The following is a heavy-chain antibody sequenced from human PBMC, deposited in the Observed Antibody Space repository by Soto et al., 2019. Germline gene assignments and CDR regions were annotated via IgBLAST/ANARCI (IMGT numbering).Heavy chain of an antibody. J-gene: IGHJ4*02. D-gene: IGHD3-10*01. Sequence: PGGSLRLSCAASGFTFSSYSMNWVRQAPGKGQEWISYIGPSHNDIGYAASVKGRFTISGDNSKNTLYLQMNSLRAEDTAVYYCARVHGSGSYYGPDNIDYWGQGTLVTVSS. CDR2: IGPSHNDI. CDR1: GFTFSSYS. V-gene: IGHV3-21*05. CDR3: ARVHGSGSYYGPDNIDY.